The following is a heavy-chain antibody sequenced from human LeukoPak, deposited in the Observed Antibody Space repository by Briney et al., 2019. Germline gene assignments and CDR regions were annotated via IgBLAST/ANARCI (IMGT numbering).Heavy chain of an antibody. CDR3: ARDAPLGITMVRGASSI. Sequence: ASVKVSCKVSGYTLTELSMHWVRQAPGKGLEWRGGFDPEDGETIYAQKFQGRVTMTEDTSTDTAYMELSSLRSDDTAVYYCARDAPLGITMVRGASSIWGQGTMVTVSS. CDR2: FDPEDGET. CDR1: GYTLTELS. V-gene: IGHV1-24*01. J-gene: IGHJ3*02. D-gene: IGHD3-10*01.